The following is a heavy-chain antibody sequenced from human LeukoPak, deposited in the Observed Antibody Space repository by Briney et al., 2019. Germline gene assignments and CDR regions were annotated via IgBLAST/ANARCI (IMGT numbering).Heavy chain of an antibody. V-gene: IGHV4-59*01. J-gene: IGHJ5*01. CDR2: IYYSGST. Sequence: SETLSLTCTVSGGSISSYYWSWIRQPPGKGLEWIGSIYYSGSTNYNPSLKSRVTISIDTSKNQFSLKLSSVTAADTAVYYCAGGYSSSWYDSWGQGTLVTVSS. D-gene: IGHD6-13*01. CDR1: GGSISSYY. CDR3: AGGYSSSWYDS.